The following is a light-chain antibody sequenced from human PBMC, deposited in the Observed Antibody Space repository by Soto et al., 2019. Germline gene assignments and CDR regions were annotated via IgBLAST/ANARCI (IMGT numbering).Light chain of an antibody. CDR3: QQYGNSPIT. Sequence: EVVLTQSQVTLSLSPSERATLSCKASERIYSAYLGWYQQKPGQAPRLLTYGTSSRATGIPDRFSGSGSGTDFTLTISRLEPEDFAGYYCQQYGNSPITFGQGTRLEI. V-gene: IGKV3-20*01. CDR2: GTS. J-gene: IGKJ5*01. CDR1: ERIYSAY.